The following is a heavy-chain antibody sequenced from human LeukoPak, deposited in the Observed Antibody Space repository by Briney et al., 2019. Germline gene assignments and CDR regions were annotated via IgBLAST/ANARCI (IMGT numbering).Heavy chain of an antibody. Sequence: PGGSLRLSCAASGFTFSDYDMSWLRHATGEGLEWVSYINSRNTYIYCADSLKGRFTLYRDNDKNSLYLQMNCLRRGDTSVYHCARDKVAAVDTRWPDGFYIWGQGTMVTASS. V-gene: IGHV3-11*06. D-gene: IGHD6-25*01. CDR1: GFTFSDYD. CDR3: ARDKVAAVDTRWPDGFYI. CDR2: INSRNTYI. J-gene: IGHJ3*02.